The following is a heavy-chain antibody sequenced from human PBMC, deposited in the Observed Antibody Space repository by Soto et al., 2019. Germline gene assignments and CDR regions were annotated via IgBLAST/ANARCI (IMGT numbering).Heavy chain of an antibody. CDR1: GFTFGDYA. V-gene: IGHV3-49*03. J-gene: IGHJ6*02. CDR3: TMGTSSSQHYYYYYGMDV. D-gene: IGHD6-6*01. Sequence: PGGSLRLSCTASGFTFGDYAMSWFRQAPGKGLEWVGFIRSKAYGGTTEYAASVKGRFTISRDDSKSIAYLQMNSLKTEDTAVYYCTMGTSSSQHYYYYYGMDVWGQGTTVTVSS. CDR2: IRSKAYGGTT.